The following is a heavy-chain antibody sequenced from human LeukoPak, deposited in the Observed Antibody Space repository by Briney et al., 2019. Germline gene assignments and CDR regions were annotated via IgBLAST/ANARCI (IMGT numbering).Heavy chain of an antibody. CDR3: AKIATTIGDFDY. CDR2: ITTSDGNT. CDR1: GFTFSSYT. J-gene: IGHJ4*02. Sequence: GGSLRLSCAASGFTFSSYTMSWVRQAPGKGLEWVSTITTSDGNTYYADSVKGRFTVSRDNSKNTLYLQMNSLRAEDTAVYYCAKIATTIGDFDYWGQGTLVTVSS. V-gene: IGHV3-23*01. D-gene: IGHD2-21*01.